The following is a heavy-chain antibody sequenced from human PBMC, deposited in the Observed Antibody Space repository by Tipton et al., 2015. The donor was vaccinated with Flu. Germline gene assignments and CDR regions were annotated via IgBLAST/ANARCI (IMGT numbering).Heavy chain of an antibody. CDR3: TGTYLTTVNQPAEYSQH. J-gene: IGHJ1*01. CDR1: GGSISSHY. CDR2: IYTSGNT. Sequence: TLSLTCTASGGSISSHYWSWIRQPAGRGLEWIGRIYTSGNTNYNPSLKSRVTMSVDTSRNQFSLKLSSVTAADTAVYYCTGTYLTTVNQPAEYSQHWGQGTLVTVSS. D-gene: IGHD4-11*01. V-gene: IGHV4-4*07.